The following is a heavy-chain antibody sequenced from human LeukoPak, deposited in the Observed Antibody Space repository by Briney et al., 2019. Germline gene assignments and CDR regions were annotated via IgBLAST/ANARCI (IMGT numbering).Heavy chain of an antibody. J-gene: IGHJ3*02. V-gene: IGHV3-9*01. CDR1: GFTFDDYA. Sequence: PGGSLRLSCAASGFTFDDYAMHWVRQAPGKGLEWVSGISWNSGSIGYADSVKGRFTISRDNAKNSLYLQMNSLRAEDTALYYCATIPLGAFDIWGQGTMVTVSS. CDR3: ATIPLGAFDI. D-gene: IGHD7-27*01. CDR2: ISWNSGSI.